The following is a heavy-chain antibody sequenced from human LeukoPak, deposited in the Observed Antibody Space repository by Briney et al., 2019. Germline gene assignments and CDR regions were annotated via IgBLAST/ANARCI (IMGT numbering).Heavy chain of an antibody. CDR1: GFTFSSYA. V-gene: IGHV3-23*01. CDR2: ISGSGGST. Sequence: PGGSLRLSCAASGFTFSSYAMSWVRQAPGKGREGVSAISGSGGSTYYADSVKGRFTISRDNSKNTLYLQMNGLRAEDTAVYYCAKGAAAGTFAYWGQGTLVTVSS. J-gene: IGHJ4*02. CDR3: AKGAAAGTFAY. D-gene: IGHD6-13*01.